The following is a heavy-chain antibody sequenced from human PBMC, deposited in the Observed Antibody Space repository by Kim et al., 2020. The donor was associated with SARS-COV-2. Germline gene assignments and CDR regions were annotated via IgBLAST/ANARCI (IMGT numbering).Heavy chain of an antibody. Sequence: SETLSLTCAVSGGSISSSNWWSWVRQPPGKGLEWIGEIYHSGSTNYNPSLKSRVTISVDKSKNQFSLKLSSVTAADTAVYYCARIDSSGWSMGVYNWFDPWGQGTLVTVSS. CDR2: IYHSGST. V-gene: IGHV4-4*02. D-gene: IGHD6-19*01. J-gene: IGHJ5*02. CDR1: GGSISSSNW. CDR3: ARIDSSGWSMGVYNWFDP.